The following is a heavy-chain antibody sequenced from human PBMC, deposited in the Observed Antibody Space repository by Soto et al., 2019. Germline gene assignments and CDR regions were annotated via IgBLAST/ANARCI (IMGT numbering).Heavy chain of an antibody. V-gene: IGHV3-15*07. CDR1: GFTFSNAW. Sequence: GGSLRLSCAASGFTFSNAWMNWVRQAPGKGLEWVGRIKSKTDGGTTDYAAPVKGRFTISRDDSKNTLYLQMNSLKTEDTAVYYCTTYYYDFWSGCGMDVWGQGTTVTVSS. D-gene: IGHD3-3*01. CDR2: IKSKTDGGTT. J-gene: IGHJ6*02. CDR3: TTYYYDFWSGCGMDV.